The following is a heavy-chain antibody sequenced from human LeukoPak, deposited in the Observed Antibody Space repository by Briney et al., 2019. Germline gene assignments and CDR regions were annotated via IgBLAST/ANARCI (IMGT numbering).Heavy chain of an antibody. V-gene: IGHV4-59*01. D-gene: IGHD4-23*01. J-gene: IGHJ3*02. CDR3: ARDSINDYGGNPSPDAFDI. Sequence: LETLSLTCTVSGGSISSYHWSWVRQPPGKGLEWIGYMYDSGSTNYNPSLKSRVTISVDTSKNQFSLKLRSVTAADTAVYYCARDSINDYGGNPSPDAFDIWGQGTMVTVSS. CDR2: MYDSGST. CDR1: GGSISSYH.